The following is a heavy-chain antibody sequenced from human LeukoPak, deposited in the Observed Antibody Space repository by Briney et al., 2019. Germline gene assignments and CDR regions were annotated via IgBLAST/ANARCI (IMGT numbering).Heavy chain of an antibody. CDR2: INPNSGGT. V-gene: IGHV1-2*02. D-gene: IGHD6-19*01. CDR1: GYTFTGYY. J-gene: IGHJ4*02. Sequence: ASVKVSCKASGYTFTGYYMHWVRQAPGQGPEWMGWINPNSGGTNYAQKFQGRVTMTRDTSISTAYMELSRLRSDDTAVYYCARPPYSSGWYEVDYWGQGTLVTVSS. CDR3: ARPPYSSGWYEVDY.